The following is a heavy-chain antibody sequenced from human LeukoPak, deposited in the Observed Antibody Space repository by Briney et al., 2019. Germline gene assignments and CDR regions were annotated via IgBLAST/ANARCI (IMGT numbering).Heavy chain of an antibody. CDR1: GYSISSGYY. CDR2: IYHSGST. D-gene: IGHD3-10*01. Sequence: SETLSLTCAVSGYSISSGYYWGWIRQPPGKGLEWIGSIYHSGSTYYNPSLKSRVTISVDTSKNQLSLKLSSVTAADTAVYYCARVSLLWFGESQRWFDPWGQGTLVTVSS. V-gene: IGHV4-38-2*01. CDR3: ARVSLLWFGESQRWFDP. J-gene: IGHJ5*02.